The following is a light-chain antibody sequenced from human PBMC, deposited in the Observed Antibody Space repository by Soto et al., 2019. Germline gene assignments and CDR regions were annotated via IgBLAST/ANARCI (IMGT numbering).Light chain of an antibody. J-gene: IGKJ4*01. CDR1: QSISRN. V-gene: IGKV3-11*01. CDR3: LQRNPWPLT. CDR2: DVS. Sequence: IVLTQSPATLSLSPGERATLSCRASQSISRNLVWFQQKPGQAPRLLIYDVSNRAAGIPARFSCSGSGTDFTLTISSLEPEDVAVYYCLQRNPWPLTFGGGTKVDIK.